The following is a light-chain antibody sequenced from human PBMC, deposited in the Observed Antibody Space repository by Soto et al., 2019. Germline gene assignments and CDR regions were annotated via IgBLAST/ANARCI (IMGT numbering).Light chain of an antibody. Sequence: QSALTQPASVSGSLGQSITISCTGTSSDVGGFDYVSWYQHQPGKAPKLIIYDVTSRPSGVSSHFSGSKSGNTASLTISGLLAEDEADYHCCSYTSSNTYVFGTGTKLTVL. CDR3: CSYTSSNTYV. CDR2: DVT. V-gene: IGLV2-14*03. J-gene: IGLJ1*01. CDR1: SSDVGGFDY.